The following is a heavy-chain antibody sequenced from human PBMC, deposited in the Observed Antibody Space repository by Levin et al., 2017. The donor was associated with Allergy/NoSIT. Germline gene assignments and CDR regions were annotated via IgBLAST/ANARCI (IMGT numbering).Heavy chain of an antibody. CDR3: ARDRTTVSGDTTYYYSMAV. CDR2: VHYSGST. CDR1: GASISSYY. V-gene: IGHV4-59*01. D-gene: IGHD4-17*01. Sequence: SETLSLTCTVSGASISSYYWSWIRQPPGKGLEWIGCVHYSGSTKYNSSLKSRVAISVDTSKNQFSLKLSSVTAADTAVYYCARDRTTVSGDTTYYYSMAVWGQGTTVTVSS. J-gene: IGHJ6*02.